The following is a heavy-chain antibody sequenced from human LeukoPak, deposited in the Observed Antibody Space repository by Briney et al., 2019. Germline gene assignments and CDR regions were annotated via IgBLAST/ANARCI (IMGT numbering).Heavy chain of an antibody. J-gene: IGHJ6*03. CDR3: ARGGYDILTGYVYYYYYMDV. CDR1: GYTFTGYY. CDR2: INPNSGGT. V-gene: IGHV1-2*02. D-gene: IGHD3-9*01. Sequence: ASVKVSCKASGYTFTGYYMHWVRQAPGQGLEWMGWINPNSGGTNYAQKFQGRVTMTRDTSISTAYMELNRLRSDDTAVYYCARGGYDILTGYVYYYYYMDVWGKGTTVTVSS.